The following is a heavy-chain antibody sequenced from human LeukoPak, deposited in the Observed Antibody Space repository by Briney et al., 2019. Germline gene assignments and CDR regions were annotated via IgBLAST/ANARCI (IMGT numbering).Heavy chain of an antibody. D-gene: IGHD2-15*01. J-gene: IGHJ4*02. CDR3: TRHNGDYCSGGSCYWNGVDY. CDR2: IRSKANSYAT. Sequence: GGSLRLSCAASGFTFSGSAMHWVRQASGKGLEWVGRIRSKANSYATAYAASAKGRFIISRDDSKNTAYLQMNSLKTEDTAVYYCTRHNGDYCSGGSCYWNGVDYWGQGTLVTVSS. CDR1: GFTFSGSA. V-gene: IGHV3-73*01.